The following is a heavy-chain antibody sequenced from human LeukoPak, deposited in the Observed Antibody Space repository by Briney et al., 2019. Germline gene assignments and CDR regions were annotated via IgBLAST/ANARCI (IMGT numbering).Heavy chain of an antibody. D-gene: IGHD3-22*01. Sequence: PSETLSLTXTVSGDSITSFYWSWIRQPPGKGLEWIGYIYYSGSTNYNPSLKSRVTISVDTSKNQFSLKLSSVTAADTAVYYCARDRVRDSSTWYFDYWGQGTLVTVSS. CDR3: ARDRVRDSSTWYFDY. V-gene: IGHV4-59*01. J-gene: IGHJ4*02. CDR1: GDSITSFY. CDR2: IYYSGST.